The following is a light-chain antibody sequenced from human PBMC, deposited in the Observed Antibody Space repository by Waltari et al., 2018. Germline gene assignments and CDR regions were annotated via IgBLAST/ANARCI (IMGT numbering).Light chain of an antibody. Sequence: QSVLTQPPSVSGAPGQRVSISCTGSGSNLGAGYDVHWYHQHPGKAPKLLFYGTGTRPSGVPDRVFGSQSGTSASRAITALQAEDEAEYYCQSYDTSLSVVFGGGTKLTVL. V-gene: IGLV1-40*01. J-gene: IGLJ2*01. CDR1: GSNLGAGYD. CDR2: GTG. CDR3: QSYDTSLSVV.